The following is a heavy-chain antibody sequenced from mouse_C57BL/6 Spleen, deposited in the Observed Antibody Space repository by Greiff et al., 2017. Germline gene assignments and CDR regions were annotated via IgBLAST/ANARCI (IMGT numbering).Heavy chain of an antibody. V-gene: IGHV5-9*01. CDR3: ARQGSSSYYFDY. J-gene: IGHJ2*01. D-gene: IGHD1-1*01. CDR1: GFTFSSYT. Sequence: EVMLVESGGGLVKPGGSLKLSCAASGFTFSSYTMSWVRQTPEKRLEWVATISGGGGNTYYPDSVKGRFTISRDNAKNTLYLQMSSLRSEDTALYYCARQGSSSYYFDYWGQGTTLTVSS. CDR2: ISGGGGNT.